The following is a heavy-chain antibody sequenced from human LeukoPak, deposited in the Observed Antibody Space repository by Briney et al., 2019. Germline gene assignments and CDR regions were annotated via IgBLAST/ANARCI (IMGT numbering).Heavy chain of an antibody. Sequence: GGSLRLSCAASGFIFSDYSMNWVRQAPGKGLEWVSHINGNSITRYYADSVKGRFTISRDNVKNSLYLQINSLRDEDTAVYYCAKDQRWESPHYLDSWGQGTLVTVS. CDR2: INGNSITR. V-gene: IGHV3-48*02. CDR3: AKDQRWESPHYLDS. J-gene: IGHJ4*02. D-gene: IGHD1-26*01. CDR1: GFIFSDYS.